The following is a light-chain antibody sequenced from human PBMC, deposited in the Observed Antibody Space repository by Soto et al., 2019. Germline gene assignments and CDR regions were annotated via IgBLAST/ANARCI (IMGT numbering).Light chain of an antibody. V-gene: IGKV1-33*01. J-gene: IGKJ5*01. Sequence: DIPMTQSPSSLSASVGDRVTINCQASQDINNYLNWCQQKPGKAPKLLIYDAANLETGVPSRFSGSGSGTDFSFTITSLQPEDIGTYYCQQYDNLPITFGQGTRLEIK. CDR3: QQYDNLPIT. CDR1: QDINNY. CDR2: DAA.